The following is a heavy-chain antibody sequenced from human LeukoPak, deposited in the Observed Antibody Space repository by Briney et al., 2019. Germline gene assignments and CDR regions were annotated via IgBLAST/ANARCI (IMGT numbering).Heavy chain of an antibody. CDR1: GFTFSSYE. D-gene: IGHD3-9*01. CDR2: ISSSGSTI. J-gene: IGHJ6*04. CDR3: ASYRALRYFDWFPYYYYGMDV. V-gene: IGHV3-48*03. Sequence: PGGSLRLSCAASGFTFSSYEMNWVRQAPGKGLEWVSYISSSGSTIYYADSVKGRFTISRDNAKNSLYLPLNRLRAEDTAVYYCASYRALRYFDWFPYYYYGMDVWGKGTTVTVSS.